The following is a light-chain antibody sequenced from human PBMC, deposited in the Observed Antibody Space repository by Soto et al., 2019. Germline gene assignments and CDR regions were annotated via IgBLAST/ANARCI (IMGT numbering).Light chain of an antibody. V-gene: IGKV3-11*01. CDR1: QSVSSY. CDR3: QQRSIWPPMYT. CDR2: DAS. J-gene: IGKJ2*01. Sequence: EIVLTQSPATLSLSPGERATLSCRASQSVSSYLAWYQQKPGQAPRLLIFDASNRATGIPARFSGSGSGTDFTLSISSLEPEDFAIYYCQQRSIWPPMYTFGQGTKLEIK.